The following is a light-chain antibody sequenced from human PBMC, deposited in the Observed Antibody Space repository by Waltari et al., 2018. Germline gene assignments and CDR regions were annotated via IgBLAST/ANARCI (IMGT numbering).Light chain of an antibody. CDR2: VNRDGSQ. CDR3: QTGGHGTWV. V-gene: IGLV4-69*01. J-gene: IGLJ3*02. Sequence: QLVLTQSPSASASLGASVKLTCTLSSGHSSNVIAWLQQQPEKGPRYLMKVNRDGSQSKGDGIPDRFSGSSSGAERYLTISSLQSEDEADYYCQTGGHGTWVFGGGTKLTVL. CDR1: SGHSSNV.